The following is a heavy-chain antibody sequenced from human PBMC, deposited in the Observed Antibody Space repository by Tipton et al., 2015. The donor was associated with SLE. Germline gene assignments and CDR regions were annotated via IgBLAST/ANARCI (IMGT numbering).Heavy chain of an antibody. CDR1: GGSISSSSYY. CDR3: ASQDY. Sequence: TLSLTCTVSGGSISSSSYYWSWIRQPPGKGLEWIGEINHSGSTNYNPSLKSRVTISVDTSKNQFSLKLSSVTAADTAVYYCASQDYWGQGTLVTVSS. J-gene: IGHJ4*02. V-gene: IGHV4-39*07. CDR2: INHSGST.